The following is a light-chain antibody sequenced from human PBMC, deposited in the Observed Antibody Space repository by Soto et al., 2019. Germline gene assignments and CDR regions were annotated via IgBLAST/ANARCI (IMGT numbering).Light chain of an antibody. J-gene: IGKJ1*01. CDR3: QKYNSALSST. CDR2: AAS. Sequence: DIQMTQSPSSLSASVGDRVTITCRASQGISNYLAWYQQKPGKVPKLLIYAASTLQSGVPSRFSGSCSGSDFTLTISSLQPEDVATYYCQKYNSALSSTFGQGTKVEIK. V-gene: IGKV1-27*01. CDR1: QGISNY.